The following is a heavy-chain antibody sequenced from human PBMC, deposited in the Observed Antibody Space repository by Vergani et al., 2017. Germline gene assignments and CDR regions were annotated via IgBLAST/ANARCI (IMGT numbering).Heavy chain of an antibody. J-gene: IGHJ3*02. V-gene: IGHV6-1*01. CDR1: GDSVSSNSDA. CDR2: TYYRSKWYK. CDR3: ARSTVGGYYDSSGLGAFDI. Sequence: QVQLQQSGPGLVKPSQTLSLTCAISGDSVSSNSDAWNWIRQSPSRGLEWLGRTYYRSKWYKDYAVSVKSRITINPDTSKNQFSLQLNSVTPEDTAVYYCARSTVGGYYDSSGLGAFDIWGQGTMVTVSS. D-gene: IGHD3-22*01.